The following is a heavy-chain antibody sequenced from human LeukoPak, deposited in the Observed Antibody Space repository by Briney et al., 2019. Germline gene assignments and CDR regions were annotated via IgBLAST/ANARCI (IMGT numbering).Heavy chain of an antibody. CDR1: GFTFDDYA. CDR3: AKGPQAYCGGDCYSYYFDY. Sequence: GGSLRLSCAASGFTFDDYAMHWVRQSPGKGLEWVTGISWNSGSIGYADSVKGRFTMSRDNAKNSLYLQMNSLRAEDTALYYCAKGPQAYCGGDCYSYYFDYWGQGTLVTVSS. J-gene: IGHJ4*02. V-gene: IGHV3-9*01. D-gene: IGHD2-21*02. CDR2: ISWNSGSI.